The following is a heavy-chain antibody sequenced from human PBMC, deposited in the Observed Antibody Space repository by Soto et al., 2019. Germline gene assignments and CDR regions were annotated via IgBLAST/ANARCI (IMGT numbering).Heavy chain of an antibody. CDR2: ISGGGGST. Sequence: GVSLRLSCAASGFSFAGYAPTWVRLAPGKGLEWVASISGGGGSTYYTESVKGRFSIPRDNTNRVVYLQMGSLTAGDTAVYYCAKTETFNGYYNAFDYWGQGTRVTVSS. D-gene: IGHD3-9*01. CDR1: GFSFAGYA. CDR3: AKTETFNGYYNAFDY. J-gene: IGHJ4*02. V-gene: IGHV3-23*01.